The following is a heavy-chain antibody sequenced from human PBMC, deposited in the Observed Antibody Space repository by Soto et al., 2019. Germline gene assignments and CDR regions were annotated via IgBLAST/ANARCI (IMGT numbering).Heavy chain of an antibody. CDR1: GFSFSNYA. CDR3: AKEQGVSGAYSYGYDY. Sequence: EVQILESGGALVQPGGSLRLSCAASGFSFSNYAMSWVRQAPGKGLEWVSAISASGISKYIPDSVKGRFTISRDNSKNTLYLQMNSLRAEDTAIYYCAKEQGVSGAYSYGYDYWGQGTLVTVSS. CDR2: ISASGISK. D-gene: IGHD5-18*01. V-gene: IGHV3-23*01. J-gene: IGHJ4*02.